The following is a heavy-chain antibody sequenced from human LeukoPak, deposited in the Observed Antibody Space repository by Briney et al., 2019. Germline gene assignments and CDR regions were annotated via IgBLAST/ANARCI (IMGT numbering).Heavy chain of an antibody. J-gene: IGHJ4*02. V-gene: IGHV3-53*01. CDR2: IYSGGST. D-gene: IGHD1-20*01. CDR3: ARYITGSFDY. CDR1: GFTFSNYA. Sequence: PGGSLRLSCAASGFTFSNYAMSWVRQAPGKGLEWVSLIYSGGSTYHADSVKGRFTISRDISKNTLYLQMNSLRAEDAAVYYCARYITGSFDYWGQGTLVTVSS.